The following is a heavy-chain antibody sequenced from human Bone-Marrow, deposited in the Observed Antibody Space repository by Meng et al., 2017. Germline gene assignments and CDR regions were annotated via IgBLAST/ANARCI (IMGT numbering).Heavy chain of an antibody. CDR1: GYTFTSYG. D-gene: IGHD3-10*01. CDR2: ISAYNGNT. V-gene: IGHV1-18*01. J-gene: IGHJ4*02. Sequence: QVQRVQSGADGKKSGASVKVSCKASGYTFTSYGISWVRQAPGQGLEWMGWISAYNGNTNYAQKLQGRVTMTTDTSTSTAYMELRSLRSDDTAVYYCARGAWVRGVSHNDYWGQGTLVTVSS. CDR3: ARGAWVRGVSHNDY.